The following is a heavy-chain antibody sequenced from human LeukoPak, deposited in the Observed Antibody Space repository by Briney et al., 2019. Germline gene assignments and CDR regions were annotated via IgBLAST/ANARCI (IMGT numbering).Heavy chain of an antibody. D-gene: IGHD5-18*01. CDR1: GYTFTGYY. J-gene: IGHJ6*04. Sequence: ASVKVSCKASGYTFTGYYVHWVRQARGQGLEWMGWLNPHSGGTNYAHKFQDRVTMTRDTSISTAYMELSGLRSDDTAVYYCARDKIQPRVRMDVWGKGTTVTVSS. V-gene: IGHV1-2*02. CDR3: ARDKIQPRVRMDV. CDR2: LNPHSGGT.